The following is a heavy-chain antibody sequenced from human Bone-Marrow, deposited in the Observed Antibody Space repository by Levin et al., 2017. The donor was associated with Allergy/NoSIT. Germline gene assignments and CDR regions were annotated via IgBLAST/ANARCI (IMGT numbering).Heavy chain of an antibody. D-gene: IGHD3-10*01. CDR2: ITESGDYT. Sequence: PGGSLRLSCGASGFNFKNYAMTWVRQAPGRGLEWVSGITESGDYTYYAGSVKGRFSISRDNFKSLLYLQMDSLRADDTAIYYCAKDFGSDYYFTSFDHWGQGTPVTVSS. CDR1: GFNFKNYA. CDR3: AKDFGSDYYFTSFDH. J-gene: IGHJ4*02. V-gene: IGHV3-23*01.